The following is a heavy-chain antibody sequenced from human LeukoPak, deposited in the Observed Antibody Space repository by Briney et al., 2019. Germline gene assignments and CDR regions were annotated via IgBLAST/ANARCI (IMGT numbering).Heavy chain of an antibody. CDR3: ARVQGIRQLWVPFDY. J-gene: IGHJ4*02. Sequence: GRSLRLSCAASGFTFSSYVVHWVRQAPGKGLEWVAVISYDGSSQYYADSVKGRFTISRDNSKNTLYLQMNSLRAEDTAVYHCARVQGIRQLWVPFDYWGQGTLVTVSS. V-gene: IGHV3-30*01. CDR2: ISYDGSSQ. D-gene: IGHD5-18*01. CDR1: GFTFSSYV.